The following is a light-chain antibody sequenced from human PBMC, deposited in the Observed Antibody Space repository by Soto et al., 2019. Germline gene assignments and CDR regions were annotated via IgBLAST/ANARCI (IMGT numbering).Light chain of an antibody. V-gene: IGLV2-14*02. J-gene: IGLJ1*01. CDR2: EVT. Sequence: QSVLGQPASVSGSPGHSITISCTGTISDVGSHNLVSWYQQHPDKAPKLIIYEVTDRPSGVSNRFSGSKSGNTASLAISGLQAEDEAEYYCSSYTNINTRACVFGTGTKVTVL. CDR1: ISDVGSHNL. CDR3: SSYTNINTRACV.